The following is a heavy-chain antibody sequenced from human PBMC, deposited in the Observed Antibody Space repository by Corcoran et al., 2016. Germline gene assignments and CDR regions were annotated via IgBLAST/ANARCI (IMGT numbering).Heavy chain of an antibody. CDR2: TYYRSKWFN. CDR1: GDSVSSKSAA. CDR3: ARDNYSRGWSGTDY. Sequence: QVQLQQSGPGLVKPSQTLSLTCAISGDSVSSKSAALNWIRQSPSRGLEWLGRTYYRSKWFNEYALSVKRRIRVNPDTSKNQFSLQLNSVTPEDTAVYYCARDNYSRGWSGTDYWGQGILVTVSS. V-gene: IGHV6-1*01. D-gene: IGHD6-19*01. J-gene: IGHJ4*02.